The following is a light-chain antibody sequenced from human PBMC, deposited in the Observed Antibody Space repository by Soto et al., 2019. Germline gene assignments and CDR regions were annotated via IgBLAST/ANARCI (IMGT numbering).Light chain of an antibody. CDR3: SSYTSSTTWV. CDR2: EVS. Sequence: QSALTQPASVSGSPGQSITLSCTGTRSDVGAYNYVSWYQQHPGKAPKLMIYEVSYRPSGVSDRFSGSRSGNTASLTISGLQAEDESDYYCSSYTSSTTWVFGGGTKLTVL. J-gene: IGLJ3*02. V-gene: IGLV2-14*01. CDR1: RSDVGAYNY.